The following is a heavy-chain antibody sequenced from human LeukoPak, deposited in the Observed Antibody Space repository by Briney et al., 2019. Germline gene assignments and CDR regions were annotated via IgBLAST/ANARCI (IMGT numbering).Heavy chain of an antibody. V-gene: IGHV3-21*01. CDR2: ISSSSSYI. CDR3: ARDDDYVWGSSGGLGY. Sequence: GGSLRLSCAASGFTFSSYSMNWVRQAPGKGLEWVSSISSSSSYIYYADSVKGRFTISRHNAKNSLYLQMNSLRAEDTAVYYCARDDDYVWGSSGGLGYWGQGTLVTVSS. CDR1: GFTFSSYS. D-gene: IGHD3-16*01. J-gene: IGHJ4*02.